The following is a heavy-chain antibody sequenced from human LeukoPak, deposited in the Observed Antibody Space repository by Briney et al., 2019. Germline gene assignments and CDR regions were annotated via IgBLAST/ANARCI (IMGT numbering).Heavy chain of an antibody. CDR1: GFTFSSYS. J-gene: IGHJ3*02. D-gene: IGHD2-15*01. V-gene: IGHV3-21*01. CDR2: ISSSSSYI. CDR3: ARDALCSGGSCFAFDI. Sequence: GGSLRLSCAASGFTFSSYSMNWVRQAPGKGLEWVSSISSSSSYIYYADSVKGRFTISRDNAKNSLYLQMNSLRAEDTAVYYCARDALCSGGSCFAFDIWGQGTMVTVSS.